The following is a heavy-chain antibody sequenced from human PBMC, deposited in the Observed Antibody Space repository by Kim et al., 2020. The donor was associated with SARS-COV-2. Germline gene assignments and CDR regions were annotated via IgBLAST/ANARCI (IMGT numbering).Heavy chain of an antibody. CDR2: IIPIFGTA. V-gene: IGHV1-69*13. CDR1: GGTFSSYA. Sequence: SVKVSCKASGGTFSSYAISWVRQAPGQGLEWMGGIIPIFGTANYAQKFQGRVTITADESTSTAYMELSSLKSEDTAVYYCARDRVVVVPAARGPGGFDPWGQGTLVTVSS. J-gene: IGHJ5*02. CDR3: ARDRVVVVPAARGPGGFDP. D-gene: IGHD2-2*01.